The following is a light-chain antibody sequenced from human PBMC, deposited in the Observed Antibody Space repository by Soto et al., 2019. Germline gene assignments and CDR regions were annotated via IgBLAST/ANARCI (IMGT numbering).Light chain of an antibody. J-gene: IGKJ1*01. CDR1: QSVSSY. CDR3: QQYDNWLRS. Sequence: EIVLTQSPATLSLSPGERATLSCRASQSVSSYLAWYQQKPGQAPSLLIYGASTRATGIPARFSGSGSGTEFTLTISSLQSEDFAVYYCQQYDNWLRSFGQGTKVDIK. CDR2: GAS. V-gene: IGKV3-15*01.